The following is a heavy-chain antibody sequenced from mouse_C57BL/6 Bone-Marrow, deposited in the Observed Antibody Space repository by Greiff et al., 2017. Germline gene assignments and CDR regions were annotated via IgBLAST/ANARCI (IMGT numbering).Heavy chain of an antibody. CDR1: GFSLTSYG. CDR3: ASEGGSSNSFAY. V-gene: IGHV2-6*01. Sequence: VKLVESGPGLVAPSQSLSITCTVSGFSLTSYGVDWVRQSPGKGLEWLGVIWGVGSTNYNSALKSRLSISKDNSKSQVFLKMNSLQTDDTAMYYCASEGGSSNSFAYWGQGTLVTVSA. CDR2: IWGVGST. J-gene: IGHJ3*01. D-gene: IGHD2-5*01.